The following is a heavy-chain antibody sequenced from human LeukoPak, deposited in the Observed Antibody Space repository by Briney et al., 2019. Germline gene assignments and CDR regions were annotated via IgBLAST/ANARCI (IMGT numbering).Heavy chain of an antibody. J-gene: IGHJ5*02. V-gene: IGHV4-39*01. Sequence: SETLSLTCSVSGGSISSSSYNWGWIRQPPGKGLEWIGSVYNIGSSHHNPSLKSRVTISVDTSKNQFSLRLTSVTAADTAVYYCARRMLGSYFGSGSPPYNWLDPWGQGTLVTVSS. D-gene: IGHD3-10*01. CDR2: VYNIGSS. CDR3: ARRMLGSYFGSGSPPYNWLDP. CDR1: GGSISSSSYN.